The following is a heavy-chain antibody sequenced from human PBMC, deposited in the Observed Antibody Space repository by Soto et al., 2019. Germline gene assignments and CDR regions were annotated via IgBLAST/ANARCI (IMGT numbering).Heavy chain of an antibody. V-gene: IGHV1-69*12. D-gene: IGHD2-15*01. CDR3: VRVVAIPGSPDN. J-gene: IGHJ4*02. CDR2: IVPIVDTS. Sequence: QVQLVQSGAEVRQPASSVKVSCKTSGGTFSSYAISWVRQAPGQGLEWMGGIVPIVDTSTYAQKFQGRVTITADESTSTVYMELSSLRSDDTAVYCCVRVVAIPGSPDNWGQGTLVTFSS. CDR1: GGTFSSYA.